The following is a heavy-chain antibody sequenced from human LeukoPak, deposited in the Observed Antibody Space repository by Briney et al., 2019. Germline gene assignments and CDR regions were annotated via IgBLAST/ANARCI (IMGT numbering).Heavy chain of an antibody. CDR3: ARGTTGTTYFDY. CDR2: ISSSGSTI. Sequence: GGSLRLSCAASGLTFSSYEMNWVRQAPGKGLEWVSYISSSGSTIYYADSVKGRFTISRDNAKNSLYLQMNSLRAEDTAVYYCARGTTGTTYFDYWGQGTLVTVSS. D-gene: IGHD1-1*01. J-gene: IGHJ4*02. V-gene: IGHV3-48*03. CDR1: GLTFSSYE.